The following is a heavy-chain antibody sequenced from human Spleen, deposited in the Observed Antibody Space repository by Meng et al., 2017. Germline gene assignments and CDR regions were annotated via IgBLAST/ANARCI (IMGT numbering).Heavy chain of an antibody. CDR2: MNPNSGDT. J-gene: IGHJ4*02. D-gene: IGHD4-17*01. CDR3: VRDDGDYGDYLFDY. CDR1: GYTFNGDY. V-gene: IGHV1-2*02. Sequence: ASVKVSCKASGYTFNGDYLHWVRQARGQGREWMGWMNPNSGDTNYAQKFQGRVTMTRDTSITTAYMELSRLTSDDTAVYYCVRDDGDYGDYLFDYWGQGTLVTVSS.